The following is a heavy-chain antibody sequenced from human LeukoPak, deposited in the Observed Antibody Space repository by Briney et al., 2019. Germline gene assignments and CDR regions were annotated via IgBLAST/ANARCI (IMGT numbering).Heavy chain of an antibody. Sequence: GGSLRLSCTASGFTFSSYAMNWVRQAPGKGLEWVSGIGAGGTFTYYADSVKGRFTISRDNSRNTLYLQMNSLRADDTAVYYCAKDLDYSTYGDYFDYWRQGTLVTVSS. D-gene: IGHD4-11*01. CDR1: GFTFSSYA. J-gene: IGHJ4*02. CDR3: AKDLDYSTYGDYFDY. CDR2: IGAGGTFT. V-gene: IGHV3-23*01.